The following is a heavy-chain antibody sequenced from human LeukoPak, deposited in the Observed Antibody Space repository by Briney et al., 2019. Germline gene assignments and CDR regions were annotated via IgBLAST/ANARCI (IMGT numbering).Heavy chain of an antibody. CDR3: ARLISQARAFDI. Sequence: SETLSLTCTVSGGSISSYYWSWIRQPPGKGLEWVAFIYSSGATNYNPSLKSRVTISVDTSKNQFSLKLSSVTAEDTAMYYCARLISQARAFDIWGQGTVVTVSS. J-gene: IGHJ3*02. CDR2: IYSSGAT. CDR1: GGSISSYY. V-gene: IGHV4-59*08.